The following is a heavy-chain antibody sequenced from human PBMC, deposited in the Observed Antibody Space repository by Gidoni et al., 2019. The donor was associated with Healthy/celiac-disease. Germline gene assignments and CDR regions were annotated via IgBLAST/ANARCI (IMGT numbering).Heavy chain of an antibody. CDR3: ARDSLYSSSWAGY. CDR1: GGTFSSYT. J-gene: IGHJ4*02. D-gene: IGHD6-13*01. Sequence: QVQLVQSGAEVKKPGSSVKVSCKASGGTFSSYTISWVRQAPGQGLEWMGRIIPILGIANYAQKFQGRVTITADKSTSTAYMELSSLRSEDTAVYYCARDSLYSSSWAGYWGQGTLVTVSS. V-gene: IGHV1-69*08. CDR2: IIPILGIA.